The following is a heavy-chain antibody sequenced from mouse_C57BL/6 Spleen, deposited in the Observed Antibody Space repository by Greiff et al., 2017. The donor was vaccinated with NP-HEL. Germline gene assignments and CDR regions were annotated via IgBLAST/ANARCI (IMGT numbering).Heavy chain of an antibody. CDR1: GYSFTGYF. Sequence: EVQLQESGPELVKPGDSVKISCKASGYSFTGYFMNWVMQSHGKSLEWIGRINPYNGDTFYNQKFKGKATLTVDKSSSTAHMELRSLTSEDSAVYYCARGNYYGSPHFDYWGQGTTLTVSS. J-gene: IGHJ2*01. CDR2: INPYNGDT. D-gene: IGHD1-1*01. CDR3: ARGNYYGSPHFDY. V-gene: IGHV1-20*01.